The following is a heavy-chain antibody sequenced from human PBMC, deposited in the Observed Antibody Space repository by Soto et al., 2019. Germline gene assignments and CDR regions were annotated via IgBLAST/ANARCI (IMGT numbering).Heavy chain of an antibody. D-gene: IGHD3-9*01. CDR1: SVSVTSNNW. CDR2: IHESRSY. Sequence: SETLSLTCAASSVSVTSNNWWSWVRPSPGKRLEWIGEIHESRSYNYTPSLKSRVTISVDTSKNQFSLKLSSLTAADTAVYYCARGYDTPRPRRPWGQGTLVTVSS. CDR3: ARGYDTPRPRRP. J-gene: IGHJ5*02. V-gene: IGHV4-4*02.